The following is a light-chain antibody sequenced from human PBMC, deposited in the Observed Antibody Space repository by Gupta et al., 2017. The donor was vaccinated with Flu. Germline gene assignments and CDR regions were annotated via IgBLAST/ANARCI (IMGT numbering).Light chain of an antibody. CDR2: GAS. J-gene: IGKJ1*01. Sequence: EIVMTQSPVTLSVSLGERATLSCRASQSVRTKIVWYQQKPGQAPRLAIYGASTRATGVPDRISGSGSGTDFTLTISSLQSEDFAVYYCQQYSNWPRTFGQGTKVEIK. V-gene: IGKV3-15*01. CDR1: QSVRTK. CDR3: QQYSNWPRT.